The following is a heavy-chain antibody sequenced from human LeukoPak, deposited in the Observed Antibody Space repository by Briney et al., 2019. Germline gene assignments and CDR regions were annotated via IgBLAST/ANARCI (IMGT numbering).Heavy chain of an antibody. Sequence: ASVKVSCKASVYTFTSYGINWVRQAPGQGLEWMGWISAYNGNTNYAQKLQGRVTMTTDTSTSTAYMELRSLRSDDTAVYYCARDSGWGSGFYYFDYWGQGTLVTVSS. CDR2: ISAYNGNT. CDR3: ARDSGWGSGFYYFDY. D-gene: IGHD6-19*01. CDR1: VYTFTSYG. J-gene: IGHJ4*02. V-gene: IGHV1-18*01.